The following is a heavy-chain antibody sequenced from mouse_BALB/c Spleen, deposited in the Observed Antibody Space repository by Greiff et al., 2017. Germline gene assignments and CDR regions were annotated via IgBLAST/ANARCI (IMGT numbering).Heavy chain of an antibody. CDR3: TRGRDYGSSSHYAMDY. J-gene: IGHJ4*01. Sequence: QVQLKESGAELVKPGASVKLSCKASGYTFTSYYMYWVKQRPGQGLEWIGEINPSNGGTNFNEKFKSKATLTVDKSSSTAYMQLSSLTSEDSAVYYCTRGRDYGSSSHYAMDYWGQGTSVTVSS. CDR1: GYTFTSYY. CDR2: INPSNGGT. V-gene: IGHV1S81*02. D-gene: IGHD1-1*01.